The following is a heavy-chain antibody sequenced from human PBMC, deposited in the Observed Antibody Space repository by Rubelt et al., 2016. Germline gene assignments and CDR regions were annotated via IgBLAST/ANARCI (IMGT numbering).Heavy chain of an antibody. V-gene: IGHV1-18*01. D-gene: IGHD1-7*01. J-gene: IGHJ3*02. CDR1: GYTFSKYG. CDR2: ISVNSGDT. CDR3: ARATNWNYAFDI. Sequence: QVQLVQSGAEVKKPGASVKVSCKASGYTFSKYGISWVRQAPGQGLEWMGWISVNSGDTKYAPKLQGRVTMTTDTSTSTAYMELTSLRSDDTAVYSCARATNWNYAFDIWGQGTMVTVSS.